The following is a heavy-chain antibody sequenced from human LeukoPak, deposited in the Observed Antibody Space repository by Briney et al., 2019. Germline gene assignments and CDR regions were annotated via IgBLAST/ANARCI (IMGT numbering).Heavy chain of an antibody. CDR1: EFTFSSYA. CDR3: AKNLTGDYSIRCDY. CDR2: ISGSGGST. J-gene: IGHJ4*02. V-gene: IGHV3-23*01. D-gene: IGHD4-17*01. Sequence: GGSLRLSCAASEFTFSSYAMSWVRQAPGKGLEWVSTISGSGGSTYYADSVKGRFTISRDNSKNTLYLQMNSLRVEDTAVYYCAKNLTGDYSIRCDYWGQGTLVTVSS.